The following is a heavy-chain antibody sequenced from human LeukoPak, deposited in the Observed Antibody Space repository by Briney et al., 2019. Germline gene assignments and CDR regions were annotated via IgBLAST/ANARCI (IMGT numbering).Heavy chain of an antibody. V-gene: IGHV3-23*01. D-gene: IGHD5-18*01. Sequence: GGSLRLSCAASGCTFSSHAMSWVRQAPGKGLDWVSGISHSGGSTHYADSVKGRFTISRDNSKNTLYLQMNNLRAEDTAVYYCAKDRGYSYGYDYYGMDVWGQGTTVTVSS. J-gene: IGHJ6*02. CDR2: ISHSGGST. CDR3: AKDRGYSYGYDYYGMDV. CDR1: GCTFSSHA.